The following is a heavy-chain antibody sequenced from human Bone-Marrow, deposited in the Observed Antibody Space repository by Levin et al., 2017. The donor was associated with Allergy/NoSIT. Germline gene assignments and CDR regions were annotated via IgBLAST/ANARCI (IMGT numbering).Heavy chain of an antibody. J-gene: IGHJ4*02. CDR3: ARSEAGGGLHYDSSGYSY. CDR1: GYTFTNNY. V-gene: IGHV1-46*01. CDR2: INPFGGST. D-gene: IGHD3-22*01. Sequence: ASVKVSCKASGYTFTNNYIHWVRQAPGQGLEWMGIINPFGGSTTYAQKFQGRVTMTRDTSMSTVYMELSSLGFEDTAVYYCARSEAGGGLHYDSSGYSYWGQGTLVTVSS.